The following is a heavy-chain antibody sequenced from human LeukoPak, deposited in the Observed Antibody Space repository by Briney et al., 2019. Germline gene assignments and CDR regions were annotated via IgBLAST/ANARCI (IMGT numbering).Heavy chain of an antibody. CDR2: ISSSSSTI. V-gene: IGHV3-48*04. D-gene: IGHD5-12*01. CDR1: GFTFSSYS. CDR3: AVGVGYSGYDNPDY. Sequence: HAGGSLRLSCAASGFTFSSYSMNWVRQAPGKGLEWVSYISSSSSTIYYADSVKGRFTISRDNAKNSLYLQMNSLRAEDTAVYYCAVGVGYSGYDNPDYWGQGTLVTVSS. J-gene: IGHJ4*02.